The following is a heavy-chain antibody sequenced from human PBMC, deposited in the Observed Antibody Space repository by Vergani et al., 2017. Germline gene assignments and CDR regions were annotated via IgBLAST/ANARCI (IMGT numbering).Heavy chain of an antibody. D-gene: IGHD3-9*01. CDR3: ARATLYFDWLPEFDY. Sequence: EVQLVDSGGGLVQPGGSLRLSCAASGVSFSSYWMHWVRQAPGKGLVWVSRINSDGSSTSYADSVKGRFTISRDNAKNTLYLQMNSLRAEDTAVYYCARATLYFDWLPEFDYWGQGTLVTVSS. CDR2: INSDGSST. J-gene: IGHJ4*02. CDR1: GVSFSSYW. V-gene: IGHV3-74*01.